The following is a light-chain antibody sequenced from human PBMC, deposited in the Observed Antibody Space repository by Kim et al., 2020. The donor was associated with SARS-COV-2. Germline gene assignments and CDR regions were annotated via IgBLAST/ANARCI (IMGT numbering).Light chain of an antibody. J-gene: IGKJ2*01. CDR3: QQYSSYPYT. CDR2: VAS. Sequence: DIQMTQSPSSLSASVGDRVTITCRASQGIDNWLAWYQQKPEKAPKCLIYVASILQSGVPSRFSGSRSGTEFTHTISSLQPEDFATYYCQQYSSYPYTFGQGTKLEI. CDR1: QGIDNW. V-gene: IGKV1D-16*01.